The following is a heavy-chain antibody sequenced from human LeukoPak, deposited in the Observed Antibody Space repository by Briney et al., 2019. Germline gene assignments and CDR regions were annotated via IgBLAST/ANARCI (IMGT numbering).Heavy chain of an antibody. Sequence: GGSLRLSCAASGFTFSIYAMSWVRQAPGKGLEWVSGILDSGYSTSYANPVKGRFTISRDNYNNTLYLQMNSLRAEDTAVYYCAKLGGHPLHNYYVGVWGKGTTVAVSS. J-gene: IGHJ6*03. CDR1: GFTFSIYA. CDR3: AKLGGHPLHNYYVGV. D-gene: IGHD3-16*01. CDR2: ILDSGYST. V-gene: IGHV3-23*01.